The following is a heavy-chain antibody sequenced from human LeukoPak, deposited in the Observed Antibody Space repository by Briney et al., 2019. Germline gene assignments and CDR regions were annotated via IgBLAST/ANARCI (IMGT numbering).Heavy chain of an antibody. CDR1: GFTFSSYA. CDR2: ISSNGGST. CDR3: AKAGSSSWLLDWFDP. J-gene: IGHJ5*02. V-gene: IGHV3-64*04. D-gene: IGHD6-13*01. Sequence: PGGSLRLSCSASGFTFSSYAMHWVRQAPGKGLEYVSAISSNGGSTYYADSVKGRFTISRDNSKNTLYLQMNSLRAEDTAVYYCAKAGSSSWLLDWFDPWGQGTLVTVSS.